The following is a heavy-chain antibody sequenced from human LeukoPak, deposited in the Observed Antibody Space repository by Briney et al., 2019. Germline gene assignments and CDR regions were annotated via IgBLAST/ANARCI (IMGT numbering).Heavy chain of an antibody. CDR3: ATGSYPTYYYYYMDV. CDR2: INWNGGST. V-gene: IGHV3-20*04. CDR1: GFTFDDYG. J-gene: IGHJ6*03. D-gene: IGHD1-26*01. Sequence: GGSLRLSCAASGFTFDDYGMSWVRQAPGKGLEWVSGINWNGGSTGYADSVKGRFTISRDNAKNSLYLQMNSLRAEDTAVYYCATGSYPTYYYYYMDVWGKGTTVTISS.